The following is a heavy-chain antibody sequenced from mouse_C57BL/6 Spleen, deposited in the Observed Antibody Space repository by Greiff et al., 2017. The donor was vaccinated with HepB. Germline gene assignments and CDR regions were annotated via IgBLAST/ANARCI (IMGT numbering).Heavy chain of an antibody. Sequence: EVQLQESGAELVRPGASVKLSCTASGFNIKDDYMHWVKQRPEQGLEWIGWIDPENGDTEYASKFQGKATITADTSSNTAYLQLSSLTSEDTAVYYCTTCYGYDGYYFDYWGQGTTLTVSS. V-gene: IGHV14-4*01. CDR1: GFNIKDDY. CDR2: IDPENGDT. CDR3: TTCYGYDGYYFDY. J-gene: IGHJ2*01. D-gene: IGHD2-2*01.